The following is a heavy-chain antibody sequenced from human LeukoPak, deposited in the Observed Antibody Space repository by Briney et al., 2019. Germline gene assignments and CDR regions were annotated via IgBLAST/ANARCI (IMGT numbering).Heavy chain of an antibody. CDR2: ISRDGGST. CDR1: GFTLNNYG. Sequence: PGGSLRLSCAASGFTLNNYGMYWVRQAPGKGPEYVSAISRDGGSTYYADSVKGRFTISRDNSKNTLYLQMGSLRPEDTALYYCTRGGSTVTLFDCWGQGTLVTVSS. D-gene: IGHD4-17*01. CDR3: TRGGSTVTLFDC. J-gene: IGHJ4*02. V-gene: IGHV3-64*02.